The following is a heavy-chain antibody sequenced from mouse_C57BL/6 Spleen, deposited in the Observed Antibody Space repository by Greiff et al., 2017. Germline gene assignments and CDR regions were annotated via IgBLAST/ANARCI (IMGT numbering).Heavy chain of an antibody. CDR1: GFPFSSYG. J-gene: IGHJ1*03. CDR3: ARHGDYGSSYGYFDV. V-gene: IGHV5-6*01. D-gene: IGHD1-1*01. CDR2: ISSGGRYT. Sequence: EVKLMGSGGDLVKPGGSLKLPCAASGFPFSSYGMSWVRQAPDKRLGWVATISSGGRYTCYPDSVKGRFTISRDNAKNTLYLQMSSLKSEDTAMYYCARHGDYGSSYGYFDVWGTGTTVTVSA.